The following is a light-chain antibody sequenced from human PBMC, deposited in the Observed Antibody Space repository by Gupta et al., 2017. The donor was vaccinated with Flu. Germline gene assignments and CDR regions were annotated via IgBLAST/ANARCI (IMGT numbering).Light chain of an antibody. Sequence: SAIKGDCVHISCWMSHGMSSYLAWYQQKPEQAPELLIYAASTLQRGAPSRFSGGGAGKDFTLTISFLQYDDFANYYYQQYYSFPRTFGQGTKLEIK. CDR3: QQYYSFPRT. CDR2: AAS. CDR1: HGMSSY. V-gene: IGKV1D-8*01. J-gene: IGKJ2*02.